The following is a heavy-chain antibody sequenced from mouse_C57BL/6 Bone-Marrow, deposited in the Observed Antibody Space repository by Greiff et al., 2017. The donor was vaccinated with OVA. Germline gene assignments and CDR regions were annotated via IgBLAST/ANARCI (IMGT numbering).Heavy chain of an antibody. Sequence: EVMLVESGGGLVKPGGSLKLSCAASGFTFSDYGMHWVRQAPEKGLEWVAYISSGSSTIYYADTVKGRFTISRDNAKNTLFLQMTSLRSEDTAMCYCAREDSKELYWYFDVWGTGTTVTVSS. V-gene: IGHV5-17*01. CDR3: AREDSKELYWYFDV. CDR1: GFTFSDYG. D-gene: IGHD2-5*01. J-gene: IGHJ1*03. CDR2: ISSGSSTI.